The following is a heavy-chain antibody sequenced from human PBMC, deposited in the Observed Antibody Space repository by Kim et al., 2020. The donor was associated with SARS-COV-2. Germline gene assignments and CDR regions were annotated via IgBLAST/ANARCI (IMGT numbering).Heavy chain of an antibody. CDR1: GGSFSGYY. CDR3: STSYYDFWIGYRNWFDP. V-gene: IGHV4-34*01. Sequence: SETLSLTCAVYGGSFSGYYWSWIRQPPGKGLEWIGEINHSGSTNYNPSLKSRVSISVDTPKNQFSLKLSSVTAADTAVFYCSTSYYDFWIGYRNWFDPGGQGTLVTVSS. D-gene: IGHD3-3*01. J-gene: IGHJ5*02. CDR2: INHSGST.